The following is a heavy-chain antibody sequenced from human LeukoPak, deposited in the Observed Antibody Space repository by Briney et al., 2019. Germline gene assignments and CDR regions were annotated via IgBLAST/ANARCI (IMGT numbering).Heavy chain of an antibody. CDR1: GGSFSSYV. CDR2: INPSGGST. CDR3: ARDETVQLERQPPLPLDY. Sequence: GSSVKVSCKASGGSFSSYVITWVRQAPGQGLEWMGIINPSGGSTSYAQKFQGRVTMTRDTSTSTVYMELSSLRSEDTAVYYCARDETVQLERQPPLPLDYWGQGTLVTVSS. D-gene: IGHD1-1*01. V-gene: IGHV1-46*01. J-gene: IGHJ4*02.